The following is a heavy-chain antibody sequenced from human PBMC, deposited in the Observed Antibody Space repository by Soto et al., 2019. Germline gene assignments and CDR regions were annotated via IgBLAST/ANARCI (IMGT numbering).Heavy chain of an antibody. CDR2: IYYSGST. CDR3: ARAWGTDSEYCLDV. Sequence: SETLSLTCTVSGVSISSGGYYWSWIRQPPGKGLEWIGNIYYSGSTYYNPSLKSRVILSVDTSKNQFSLTLKSLTAADSAPYYCARAWGTDSEYCLDVWGQGALVTVSS. CDR1: GVSISSGGYY. D-gene: IGHD2-8*02. V-gene: IGHV4-30-4*08. J-gene: IGHJ4*01.